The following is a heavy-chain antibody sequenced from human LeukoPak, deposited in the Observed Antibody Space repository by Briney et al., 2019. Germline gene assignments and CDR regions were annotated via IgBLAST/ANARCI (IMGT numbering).Heavy chain of an antibody. D-gene: IGHD5-12*01. CDR1: GYTFTSYA. V-gene: IGHV7-4-1*02. CDR3: ARVGVATIHYYYYYMDV. Sequence: ASVKVSCKASGYTFTSYAMNWVRQAPGQGLEWMGWINTNTGNPTYAQGFTGRFVFSLDTSVSTAYLQISSLKAEDTAVYYCARVGVATIHYYYYYMDVWGKGTTVTVSS. CDR2: INTNTGNP. J-gene: IGHJ6*03.